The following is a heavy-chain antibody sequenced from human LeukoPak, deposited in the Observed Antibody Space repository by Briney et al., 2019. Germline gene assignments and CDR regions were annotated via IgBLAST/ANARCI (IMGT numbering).Heavy chain of an antibody. V-gene: IGHV3-23*01. CDR3: AKVDTAMGGYFDY. D-gene: IGHD5-18*01. J-gene: IGHJ4*02. CDR1: GFTFSSYA. Sequence: GGSLRLSCAASGFTFSSYAMSWVRQAPGKGLEWVSAISGSGGSTYYADSVKGRFTISRDNSMNTLYLQMNSLRAEDTAVYYCAKVDTAMGGYFDYWGQGTLVTVSS. CDR2: ISGSGGST.